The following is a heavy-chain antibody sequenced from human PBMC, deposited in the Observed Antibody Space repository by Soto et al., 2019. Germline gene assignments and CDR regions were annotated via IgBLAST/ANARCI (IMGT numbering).Heavy chain of an antibody. Sequence: GGSLRLSCAASGFTFSTYAMNWVRQAPGKGLEWVSAISGTGGNTYYADSVKGRFTISRDNSKNTLYLQMNSLRAEDTAEYLCPKIPANISPHFDYWGQGTLVTVSS. CDR2: ISGTGGNT. J-gene: IGHJ4*02. D-gene: IGHD2-21*01. CDR1: GFTFSTYA. V-gene: IGHV3-23*01. CDR3: PKIPANISPHFDY.